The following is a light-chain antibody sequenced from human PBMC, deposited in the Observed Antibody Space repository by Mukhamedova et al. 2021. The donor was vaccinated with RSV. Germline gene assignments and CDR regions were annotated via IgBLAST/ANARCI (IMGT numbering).Light chain of an antibody. Sequence: GKVPKRLIYSASSLQSGVPSRFSGSGSGTEFTLTISSLQPADFATYYCLKHNNYPLTFGGGTNVEIK. J-gene: IGKJ4*01. V-gene: IGKV1-17*03. CDR3: LKHNNYPLT. CDR2: SAS.